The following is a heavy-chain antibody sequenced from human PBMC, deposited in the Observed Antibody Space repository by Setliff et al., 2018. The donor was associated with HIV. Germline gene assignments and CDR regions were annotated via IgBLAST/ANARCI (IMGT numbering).Heavy chain of an antibody. CDR3: ARSYCGGGLCFRGLDL. V-gene: IGHV4-39*07. J-gene: IGHJ6*02. Sequence: LSLTCTVSGGSISNSNYFWDWIRQPPGKGLEWIGSAGSADYGGNAYHNPSLKSRVTISVETSKNQFSLKLTSVTAADTAVYYCARSYCGGGLCFRGLDLWGQGTTVTVSS. CDR1: GGSISNSNYF. CDR2: AGSADYGGNA. D-gene: IGHD2-21*01.